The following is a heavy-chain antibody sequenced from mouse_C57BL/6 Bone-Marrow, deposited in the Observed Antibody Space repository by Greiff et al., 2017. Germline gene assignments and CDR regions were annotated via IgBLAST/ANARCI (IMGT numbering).Heavy chain of an antibody. CDR2: ISNLAYSI. J-gene: IGHJ1*03. CDR3: GRRTGSYWYFDV. CDR1: GFTFSDYG. Sequence: EVKLMESGGGLVQPGGSLKLSCAASGFTFSDYGMAWVRQAPRKGPEWVAFISNLAYSIYYADTVTGRFTISRENAKNTMYLEMSSLRSEDTAMYYGGRRTGSYWYFDVWGTGTTVTVSS. D-gene: IGHD4-1*01. V-gene: IGHV5-15*01.